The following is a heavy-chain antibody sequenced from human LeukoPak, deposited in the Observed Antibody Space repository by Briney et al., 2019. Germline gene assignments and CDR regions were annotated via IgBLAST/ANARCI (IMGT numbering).Heavy chain of an antibody. V-gene: IGHV5-51*01. CDR2: IYPGDSDT. D-gene: IGHD6-13*01. Sequence: GDSLKISCRGSGYSFTSYWIGWVRQMPGKGLEWMGIIYPGDSDTRYSPSFQGQVTISTDKSISTAYLQWSSLKASDTAMYYCASRSSSSWYYWGQGTLVTVSS. CDR1: GYSFTSYW. J-gene: IGHJ4*02. CDR3: ASRSSSSWYY.